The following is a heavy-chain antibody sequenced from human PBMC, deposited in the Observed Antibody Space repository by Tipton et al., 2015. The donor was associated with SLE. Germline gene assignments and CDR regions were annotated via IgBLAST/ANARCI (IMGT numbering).Heavy chain of an antibody. D-gene: IGHD6-13*01. J-gene: IGHJ4*02. CDR3: AGAVGTAAGLRDY. CDR1: GGSFSGHY. V-gene: IGHV4-34*01. CDR2: INQSGST. Sequence: TLSLTCAVYGGSFSGHYCGWVRQPPGKGLEWIGEINQSGSTNYNPSLKRRLIMSVYTSKKQFSLKLSSVTAADAARYYCAGAVGTAAGLRDYWGQGTLVTVSS.